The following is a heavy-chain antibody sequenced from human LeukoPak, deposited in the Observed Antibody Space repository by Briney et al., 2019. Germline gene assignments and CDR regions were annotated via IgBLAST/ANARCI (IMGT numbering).Heavy chain of an antibody. V-gene: IGHV4-31*03. CDR3: ARGTTDGYSYGRFDY. CDR2: IYYSGTT. Sequence: SETLSLACTVSGGSISSGGFYWSWIRQHPGKGLEWLGYIYYSGTTYYNPSLKSRVTFSVDTSKNQFSLKLNPVTAADTALYYCARGTTDGYSYGRFDYWGQGTLVTVSS. J-gene: IGHJ4*02. D-gene: IGHD5-18*01. CDR1: GGSISSGGFY.